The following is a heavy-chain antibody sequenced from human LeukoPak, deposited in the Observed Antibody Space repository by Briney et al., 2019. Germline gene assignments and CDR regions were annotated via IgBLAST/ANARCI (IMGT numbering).Heavy chain of an antibody. D-gene: IGHD3-10*01. Sequence: GGSLRLSCAASGFTFSSYAMSWVRQAPGKGLEWVSAISGSGGSTYYADSVKGRFTISRDNSKNTLYLQMNSLRAEDTAVYYCAKEVTMVRGVPPEPFDYWGQGTLVTVCS. CDR3: AKEVTMVRGVPPEPFDY. CDR1: GFTFSSYA. V-gene: IGHV3-23*01. J-gene: IGHJ4*02. CDR2: ISGSGGST.